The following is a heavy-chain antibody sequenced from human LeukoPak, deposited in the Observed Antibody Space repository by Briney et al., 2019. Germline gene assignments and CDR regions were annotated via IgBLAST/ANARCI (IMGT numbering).Heavy chain of an antibody. Sequence: GGSLRLSCAASGFTFSSFGMHWVRQAPGKGLQWVAYIENHGSDKLFAGSVKGRFSISRDDSKNTLYLQMNSLRTEDTAVYYCAKDFGTIDGGPDYWGQGTLVTVSS. CDR1: GFTFSSFG. CDR2: IENHGSDK. J-gene: IGHJ4*02. V-gene: IGHV3-30*02. CDR3: AKDFGTIDGGPDY. D-gene: IGHD3-10*01.